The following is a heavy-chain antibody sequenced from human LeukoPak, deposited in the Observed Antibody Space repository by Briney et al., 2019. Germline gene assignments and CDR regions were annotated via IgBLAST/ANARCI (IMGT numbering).Heavy chain of an antibody. V-gene: IGHV3-53*01. CDR2: IYSGGST. Sequence: GGSLRLSCAASGFTFSDYYMSWIRQAPGKGLEWGSVIYSGGSTYYADSVKGRFTISRDNSKNTLYLQMNSLRAEDTAVYYCARDHKGYGDYDYWGQGTLVTVSS. CDR3: ARDHKGYGDYDY. J-gene: IGHJ4*02. D-gene: IGHD4-17*01. CDR1: GFTFSDYY.